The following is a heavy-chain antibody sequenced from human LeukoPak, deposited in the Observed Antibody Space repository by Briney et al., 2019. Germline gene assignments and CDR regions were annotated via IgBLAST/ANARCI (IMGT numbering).Heavy chain of an antibody. CDR1: GFTFSSYG. CDR2: ISYDGSNK. CDR3: AKDIVVVPASISPPFYYYYGMDV. J-gene: IGHJ6*04. V-gene: IGHV3-30*18. D-gene: IGHD2-2*01. Sequence: PGRSLRLSCAASGFTFSSYGMHWVRQAPGKGLEWVAVISYDGSNKYYADSVKGRFTISRGNSKNTLYLQMNSLRAEDTAVYYCAKDIVVVPASISPPFYYYYGMDVWGKGTTVTVSS.